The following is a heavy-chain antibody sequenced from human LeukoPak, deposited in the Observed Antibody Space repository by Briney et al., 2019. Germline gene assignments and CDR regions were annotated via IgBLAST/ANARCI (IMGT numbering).Heavy chain of an antibody. V-gene: IGHV4-34*01. D-gene: IGHD3-16*01. J-gene: IGHJ4*02. CDR3: ARGHAYFRGVTSY. CDR1: GGSFSGYY. CDR2: INHSGST. Sequence: SETLSLTCAVYGGSFSGYYWSWIRQPPGKGLEWIGEINHSGSTNYNPSLKSRVTISVDTSKNQFSLKLSSVTAADTAVYYCARGHAYFRGVTSYWGQGTLVTVSS.